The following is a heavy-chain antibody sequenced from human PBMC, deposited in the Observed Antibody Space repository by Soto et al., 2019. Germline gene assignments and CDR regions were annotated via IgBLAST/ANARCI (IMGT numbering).Heavy chain of an antibody. J-gene: IGHJ5*02. CDR3: ASSIPYYYDSSGYWFDP. CDR1: GGSISSYY. Sequence: SETLSLTCTVSGGSISSYYWSWIRQPPGKGLEWIGYIYYSGSTNYNPSLKSRVTISVDTSKNQFSLKLSSVTAADTAVYYCASSIPYYYDSSGYWFDPWGQGTLVTVSS. V-gene: IGHV4-59*08. D-gene: IGHD3-22*01. CDR2: IYYSGST.